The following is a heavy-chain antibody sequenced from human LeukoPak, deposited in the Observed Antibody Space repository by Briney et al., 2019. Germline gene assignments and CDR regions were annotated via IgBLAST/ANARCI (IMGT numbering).Heavy chain of an antibody. CDR2: ISYDGSNK. J-gene: IGHJ4*02. V-gene: IGHV3-30-3*01. D-gene: IGHD5-18*01. CDR3: AGRHSYGLMTDDY. CDR1: GFTFSSYA. Sequence: GGSLRLSCAASGFTFSSYAMHWVRQAPGKGLEWVAVISYDGSNKYYADSVKGRFTISRDNSKNTLYLQMNSLRAEDTAVYYCAGRHSYGLMTDDYWGQGTLVTVSS.